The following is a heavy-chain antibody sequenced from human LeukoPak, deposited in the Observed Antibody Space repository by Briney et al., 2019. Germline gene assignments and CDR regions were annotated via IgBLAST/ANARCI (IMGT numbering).Heavy chain of an antibody. D-gene: IGHD6-19*01. Sequence: ASVKVSCKASGYTFTGYYMHWVRQAPGQGLEWMGWINPNSGGTNYAQKFQGRVTITRDTSISTAYVELSRLRSDDTAVYYCARDHAQRGWYLTSDYYFDYWGQGTLVTVSS. CDR1: GYTFTGYY. V-gene: IGHV1-2*02. J-gene: IGHJ4*02. CDR3: ARDHAQRGWYLTSDYYFDY. CDR2: INPNSGGT.